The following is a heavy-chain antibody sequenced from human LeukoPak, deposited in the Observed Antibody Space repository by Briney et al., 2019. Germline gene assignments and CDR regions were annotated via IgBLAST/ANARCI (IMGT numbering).Heavy chain of an antibody. CDR1: GGSISSSSYY. V-gene: IGHV4-39*07. D-gene: IGHD5-12*01. CDR3: ARGGYSGYDWGFLGYYYYYMDV. Sequence: PSETLSLTCTVSGGSISSSSYYWGWIRQPPGKGLEWIGSIYYSGSTYYNPSLKSRVTISVDTSKNQFSLKLSSVTAADMAVYYCARGGYSGYDWGFLGYYYYYMDVWGKGTTVTVSS. CDR2: IYYSGST. J-gene: IGHJ6*03.